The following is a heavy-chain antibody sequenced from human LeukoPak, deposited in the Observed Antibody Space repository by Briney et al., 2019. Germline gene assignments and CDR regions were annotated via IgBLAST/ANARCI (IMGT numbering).Heavy chain of an antibody. CDR3: ARGTGYCTNGVCYDREYYYYYYMDV. J-gene: IGHJ6*03. D-gene: IGHD2-8*01. V-gene: IGHV1-69*06. CDR2: IIPIFGTA. Sequence: GASVKVSCKASGYTFTSYYMHWVRQAPGQGLEWMGGIIPIFGTANYAQKFQGRVTITADKSTSTAYMELSSLRSEDTAVYYCARGTGYCTNGVCYDREYYYYYYMDVWGKGTTVTVSS. CDR1: GYTFTSYY.